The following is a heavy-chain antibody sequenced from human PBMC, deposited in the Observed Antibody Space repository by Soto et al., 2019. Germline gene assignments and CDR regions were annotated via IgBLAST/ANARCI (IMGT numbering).Heavy chain of an antibody. V-gene: IGHV4-30-4*01. D-gene: IGHD2-15*01. CDR3: ARVRSCSGGSCYSDWFDP. CDR1: GGSISSGDYY. J-gene: IGHJ5*02. Sequence: KASETLSLTCTVSGGSISSGDYYWSWIRQPPGKGLEWIGYIYYSGSTYYNPSLKSRVTISVDTSKNQFSLKLSSVTAADTAVYYRARVRSCSGGSCYSDWFDPWGQGTLVTVSS. CDR2: IYYSGST.